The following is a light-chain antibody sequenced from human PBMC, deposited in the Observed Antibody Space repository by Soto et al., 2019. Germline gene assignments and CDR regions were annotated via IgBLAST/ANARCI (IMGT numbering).Light chain of an antibody. Sequence: QSALTQPASVSGSPGQSITISCSGTDNDVGAYNHVSWYQQHPGKAPKLMIYEVNNRPSGVSDRFSGSKSGNTASLTISGLQAEDEADYYCSSYTSSSTRVFGGGTKLTVL. V-gene: IGLV2-14*01. CDR1: DNDVGAYNH. CDR3: SSYTSSSTRV. J-gene: IGLJ3*02. CDR2: EVN.